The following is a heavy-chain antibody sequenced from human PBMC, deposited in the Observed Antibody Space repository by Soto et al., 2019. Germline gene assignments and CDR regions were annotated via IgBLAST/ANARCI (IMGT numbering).Heavy chain of an antibody. J-gene: IGHJ6*02. D-gene: IGHD4-17*01. CDR3: ARDSYGRMEV. V-gene: IGHV4-30-4*01. CDR1: GDSIRSGDYY. CDR2: IYYGVTT. Sequence: QVQLQESGPGLVKPSQTLSLICTVSGDSIRSGDYYWSWIRQPPGKGLEWIGYIYYGVTTHYNPSLKSRVTISEDTSKNQVSLKLSSVSAADTAVYYCARDSYGRMEVWGQGTTVTVSS.